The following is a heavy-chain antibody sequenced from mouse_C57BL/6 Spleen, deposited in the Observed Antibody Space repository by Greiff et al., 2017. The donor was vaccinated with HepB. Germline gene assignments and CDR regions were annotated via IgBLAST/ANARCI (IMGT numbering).Heavy chain of an antibody. CDR2: IHPNSGST. J-gene: IGHJ3*01. CDR1: GYTFTSYW. CDR3: ARFITTVVEGAWFAY. D-gene: IGHD1-1*01. Sequence: QVQLQQPGAELVKPGASVKLSCKASGYTFTSYWMHWVKQRPGQGLEWIGMIHPNSGSTNYNEKFKSKATLTVDKSSSTAYMQLSSLTSEDSAVYYCARFITTVVEGAWFAYWGQGTLVTVSA. V-gene: IGHV1-64*01.